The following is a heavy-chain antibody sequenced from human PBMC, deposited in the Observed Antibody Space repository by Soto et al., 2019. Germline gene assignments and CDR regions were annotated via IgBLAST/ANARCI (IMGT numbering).Heavy chain of an antibody. Sequence: QVQLVQSGGEVKKPGASVKVSCKASGYTFNSHGINWVRQAPGQGLEWMGRIITYNGNTNYAQKLQGRVTMTTDTSTSTAYMELRSLRSDDSAVYYCATTSTGDGAFDIWGQGTMVTVSS. J-gene: IGHJ3*02. V-gene: IGHV1-18*01. D-gene: IGHD7-27*01. CDR2: IITYNGNT. CDR3: ATTSTGDGAFDI. CDR1: GYTFNSHG.